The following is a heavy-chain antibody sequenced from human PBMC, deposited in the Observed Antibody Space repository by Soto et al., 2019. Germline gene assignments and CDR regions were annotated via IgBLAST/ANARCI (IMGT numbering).Heavy chain of an antibody. V-gene: IGHV1-69*13. CDR1: GGTFSSYA. D-gene: IGHD5-12*01. CDR2: IIPIFGTA. J-gene: IGHJ5*02. CDR3: ARGSGYDSWFDP. Sequence: ASVKVSCKASGGTFSSYAISWVRQAPGQGLEWMGGIIPIFGTANYAQKFQGRVTITADESTSTAYMELSSLGSEDTAVYYCARGSGYDSWFDPWGQGTLVTVSS.